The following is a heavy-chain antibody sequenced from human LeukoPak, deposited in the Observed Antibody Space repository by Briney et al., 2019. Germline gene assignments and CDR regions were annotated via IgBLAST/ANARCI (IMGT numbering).Heavy chain of an antibody. CDR3: AKDRFIAAAGTVYYGMDV. V-gene: IGHV3-53*05. CDR1: GFTVSSNY. Sequence: GGSLRLSCAASGFTVSSNYMSWVRQAPGKGLEWVSVIYSGGSTYYADSVKGRFTISRDNSKNTLYLQMNSLRAEDTAVYYCAKDRFIAAAGTVYYGMDVWGQGTTVTVSS. D-gene: IGHD6-13*01. J-gene: IGHJ6*02. CDR2: IYSGGST.